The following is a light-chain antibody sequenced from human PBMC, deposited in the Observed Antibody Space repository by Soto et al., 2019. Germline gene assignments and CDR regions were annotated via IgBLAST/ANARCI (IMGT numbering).Light chain of an antibody. CDR1: RSLLSSSNNKNY. V-gene: IGKV4-1*01. J-gene: IGKJ4*01. CDR2: WAS. Sequence: DIVMTQSPDSLAVSLGERATINCRSSRSLLSSSNNKNYLAWYQQKPRQPPKLIVNWASTRGSGVPERFSGSGSGTDFTLTISSLQAEDVAVYYCQQTYGAPLSFGGGTKVEI. CDR3: QQTYGAPLS.